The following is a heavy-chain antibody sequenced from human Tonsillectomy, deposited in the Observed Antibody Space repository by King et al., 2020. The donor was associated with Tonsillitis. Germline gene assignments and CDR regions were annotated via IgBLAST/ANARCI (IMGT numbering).Heavy chain of an antibody. CDR3: ARHYYFGSGSYYLYYFDY. Sequence: QLQESGPGRVKPSETLSLTCTVSGGSISNTRYYWGWIRQPPGKGLEWIGSIYYTGRTYDSPSLKSRVTISVDTAKNQFSLKLNYVTAADTAVYYCARHYYFGSGSYYLYYFDYWGQGTLVTVST. CDR2: IYYTGRT. D-gene: IGHD3-10*01. CDR1: GGSISNTRYY. J-gene: IGHJ4*02. V-gene: IGHV4-39*07.